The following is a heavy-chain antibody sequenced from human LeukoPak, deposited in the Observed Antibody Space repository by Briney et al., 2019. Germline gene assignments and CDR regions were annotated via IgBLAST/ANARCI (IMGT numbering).Heavy chain of an antibody. Sequence: GGSLRLSCAASGFTFSSYAMSWVRQAPGKGLEWVSAISGSGGSTYYADSVKGRFTISRDNSKNTLYLQMNSLRAEDTAVYYCASYGWLRPEAFDIWGQGTMVTVSS. CDR2: ISGSGGST. CDR3: ASYGWLRPEAFDI. V-gene: IGHV3-23*01. CDR1: GFTFSSYA. J-gene: IGHJ3*02. D-gene: IGHD5-12*01.